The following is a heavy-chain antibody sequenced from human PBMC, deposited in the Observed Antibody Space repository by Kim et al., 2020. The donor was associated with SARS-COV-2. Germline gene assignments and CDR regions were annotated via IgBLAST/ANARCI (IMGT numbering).Heavy chain of an antibody. V-gene: IGHV4-34*01. D-gene: IGHD3-22*01. CDR1: GGSFSGYY. CDR3: ARAVSSGYSRIFQH. J-gene: IGHJ1*01. CDR2: INHSGST. Sequence: SETLSLTCAVYGGSFSGYYWSWIRQPPGKGLEWIGEINHSGSTNYNPSLKSRVTISVDTSKNQFSLKLSSVTAADTAVYYCARAVSSGYSRIFQHWGQGTLVTVSS.